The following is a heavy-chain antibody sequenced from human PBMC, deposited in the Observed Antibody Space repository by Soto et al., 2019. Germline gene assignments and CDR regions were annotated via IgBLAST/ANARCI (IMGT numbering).Heavy chain of an antibody. CDR1: GYTFTSYG. CDR2: ISAYNGNT. V-gene: IGHV1-18*01. CDR3: ARARIVVVPAAPVYNWFDP. D-gene: IGHD2-2*01. J-gene: IGHJ5*02. Sequence: ASVKVSCKASGYTFTSYGISWVRQAPGQGLEWMGWISAYNGNTNYAQKLQGRVTMTTDTSTSTAYMELRSLRSDDPAVYYCARARIVVVPAAPVYNWFDPWGQGTLVTVSS.